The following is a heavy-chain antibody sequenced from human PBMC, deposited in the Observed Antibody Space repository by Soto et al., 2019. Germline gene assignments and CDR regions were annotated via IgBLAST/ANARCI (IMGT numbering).Heavy chain of an antibody. D-gene: IGHD2-15*01. J-gene: IGHJ5*02. V-gene: IGHV4-31*03. CDR1: GGSISSSSYY. CDR2: IYYSGST. CDR3: ARVVVAATLYWFDP. Sequence: SETLSLTCTVSGGSISSSSYYWSWIRQHPGKGLEWIGYIYYSGSTYYNPSLKSRVTISVDTSKNRFSLKLSSVTAADTAVYYCARVVVAATLYWFDPWGQGTLVTVSS.